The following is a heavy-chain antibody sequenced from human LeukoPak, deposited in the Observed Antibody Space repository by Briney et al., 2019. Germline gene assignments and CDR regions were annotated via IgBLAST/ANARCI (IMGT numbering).Heavy chain of an antibody. J-gene: IGHJ5*02. V-gene: IGHV3-74*01. Sequence: GSLRLSCAASGFTFSSYWMHWVRQAPGKGLVWVSRINSDGSSTSYADSVKGRFAISRDNAKNTLYLQMNSLRAEDTAVYYCARGRGSAAAGIWFDPWGQGTLVTVSS. CDR3: ARGRGSAAAGIWFDP. D-gene: IGHD6-13*01. CDR1: GFTFSSYW. CDR2: INSDGSST.